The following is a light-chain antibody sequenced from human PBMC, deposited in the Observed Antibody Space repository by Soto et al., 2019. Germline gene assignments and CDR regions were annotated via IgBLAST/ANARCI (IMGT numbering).Light chain of an antibody. CDR1: SSNIGSNY. CDR2: SNN. CDR3: SSYTSSSTYV. Sequence: QSVLTQPPSASGTPGQRVTIYCSGSSSNIGSNYVYWYQQLPGTAPKLLIYSNNQRPSGVPDRFSGSKSGTSASLAISGLRSEDEADYYCSSYTSSSTYVFGTGTKLTVL. V-gene: IGLV1-47*02. J-gene: IGLJ1*01.